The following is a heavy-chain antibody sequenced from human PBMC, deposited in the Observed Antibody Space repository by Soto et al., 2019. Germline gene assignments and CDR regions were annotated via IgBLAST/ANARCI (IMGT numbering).Heavy chain of an antibody. CDR1: GFPFSSYS. J-gene: IGHJ4*02. Sequence: EVQLVESGGGLVKPGGSLRLSCAASGFPFSSYSMNWVRQAPGKGLEWVSSISSSSSYIYYADSVKGRFTISRDNAKNSLYLQMNSLRAEDTAVYYCARDQPGYSYGYGLGYWGQGTLVTVSS. V-gene: IGHV3-21*01. D-gene: IGHD5-18*01. CDR2: ISSSSSYI. CDR3: ARDQPGYSYGYGLGY.